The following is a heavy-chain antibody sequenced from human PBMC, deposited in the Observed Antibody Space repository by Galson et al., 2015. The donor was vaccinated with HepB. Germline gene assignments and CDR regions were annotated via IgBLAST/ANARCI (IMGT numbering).Heavy chain of an antibody. D-gene: IGHD6-13*01. J-gene: IGHJ2*01. CDR1: GGTFSTSA. Sequence: SVKVSCKASGGTFSTSAISWVRQAPGQGLEWMGGIITILGITNYAQNFQGRVTITADKSTSTTYMQLSGLRSEDTAVYFCARGLATALNWYFDLWGRGTLVSVSS. V-gene: IGHV1-69*10. CDR2: IITILGIT. CDR3: ARGLATALNWYFDL.